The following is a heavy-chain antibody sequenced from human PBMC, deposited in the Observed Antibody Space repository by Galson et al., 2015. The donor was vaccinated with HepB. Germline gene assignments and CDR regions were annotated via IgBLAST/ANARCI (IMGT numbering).Heavy chain of an antibody. D-gene: IGHD6-6*01. J-gene: IGHJ4*02. V-gene: IGHV3-73*01. CDR2: VRGKADNYAT. CDR3: TRRYSSSSKGFDY. CDR1: GFTFSDSA. Sequence: SCAASGFTFSDSAIHWVRQTSGKGLEWIGRVRGKADNYATVYAASVKDRFTIFRYDSDNTAYLQMNSLKTEDTAVYYCTRRYSSSSKGFDYWGRGTRVTVSS.